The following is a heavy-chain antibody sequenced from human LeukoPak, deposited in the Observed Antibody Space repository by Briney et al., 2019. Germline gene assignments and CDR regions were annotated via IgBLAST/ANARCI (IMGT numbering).Heavy chain of an antibody. CDR2: IAYDGCRK. V-gene: IGHV3-30*03. CDR1: GFTFSGYG. CDR3: TRYDSSRFDP. Sequence: GGSLRLSCAGSGFTFSGYGMHWVRQAPGKGLEWVTGIAYDGCRKHYAVCVKGRFTISRDNSRNTMDLQMNSLRVEDTAVYHCTRYDSSRFDPWGQGTLVTVSS. J-gene: IGHJ5*02. D-gene: IGHD3-3*01.